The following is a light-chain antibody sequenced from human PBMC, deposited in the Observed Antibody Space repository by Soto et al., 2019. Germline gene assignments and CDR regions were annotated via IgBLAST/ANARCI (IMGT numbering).Light chain of an antibody. CDR3: SSYTITAIV. CDR2: DVS. J-gene: IGLJ2*01. Sequence: QSVLTQPASVSGSPGQSITISCTGVNGDNGDSSFVSWYQQHPGKAPKLLIYDVSDRPSGVSDRFSGSKSDNTASLTISGLQAEDEADYYCSSYTITAIVFGGGTKVTVL. CDR1: NGDNGDSSF. V-gene: IGLV2-14*03.